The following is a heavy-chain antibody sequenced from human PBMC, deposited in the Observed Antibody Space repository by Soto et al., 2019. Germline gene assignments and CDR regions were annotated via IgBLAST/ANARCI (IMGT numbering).Heavy chain of an antibody. V-gene: IGHV3-74*01. J-gene: IGHJ5*02. Sequence: PGGSLRLSCAASGFTFSSYWMHWARQAPGKGLVWVSRINSDGSSTSYADSVKGRFTISRDNAKNTLYLQMNSLRAEDTAVYYCARDSYVNVVVTANPAFDPWGQGTLVTVSS. D-gene: IGHD2-21*02. CDR3: ARDSYVNVVVTANPAFDP. CDR2: INSDGSST. CDR1: GFTFSSYW.